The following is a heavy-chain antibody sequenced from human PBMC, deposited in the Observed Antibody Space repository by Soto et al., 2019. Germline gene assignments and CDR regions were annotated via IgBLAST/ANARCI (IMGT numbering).Heavy chain of an antibody. J-gene: IGHJ4*02. D-gene: IGHD4-4*01. CDR1: GFTVSSNY. V-gene: IGHV3-66*01. Sequence: GGSLRLSCAASGFTVSSNYMSWVRQAPGKGLEWVSVIYSGGSTYYADSVKGRFTISRDNSKNTLYLQMNSLRAEDTAVYYCARALPSNGSPYYFDYWGQGTLVTVSS. CDR3: ARALPSNGSPYYFDY. CDR2: IYSGGST.